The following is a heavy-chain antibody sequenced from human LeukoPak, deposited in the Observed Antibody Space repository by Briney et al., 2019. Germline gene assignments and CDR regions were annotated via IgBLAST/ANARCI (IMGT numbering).Heavy chain of an antibody. Sequence: GGSLRLSCAASGFTFSDFWMHWVRQAPGKGLVWVSRINSGGTVTDYADSVKGRLTISRDNAKNTLYLQMNSLRAEDTAVYYCARDLDYCSGGSCYTRYFDYWGQGTLVTVSS. CDR1: GFTFSDFW. D-gene: IGHD2-15*01. V-gene: IGHV3-74*01. CDR3: ARDLDYCSGGSCYTRYFDY. J-gene: IGHJ4*02. CDR2: INSGGTVT.